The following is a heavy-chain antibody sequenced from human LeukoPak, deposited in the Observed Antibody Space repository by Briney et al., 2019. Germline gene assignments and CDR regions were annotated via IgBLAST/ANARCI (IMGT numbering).Heavy chain of an antibody. CDR1: SGSISSGDYY. CDR2: IYYSGST. D-gene: IGHD3-10*01. V-gene: IGHV4-30-4*08. CDR3: AREAMVRGVIRPFLSY. J-gene: IGHJ4*02. Sequence: SETLSLTCTVSSGSISSGDYYWSWIRQPPGKGLEWIGYIYYSGSTYYNPSLKSRVTISVDTSKNQFSLKLSSVTAADTAVYYCAREAMVRGVIRPFLSYWGQGTLVTVSS.